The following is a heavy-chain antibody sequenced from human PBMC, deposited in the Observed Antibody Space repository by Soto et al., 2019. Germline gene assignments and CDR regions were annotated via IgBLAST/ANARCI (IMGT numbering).Heavy chain of an antibody. CDR2: IWYDGSNK. D-gene: IGHD6-13*01. CDR3: ARDNSSSWYGQTNWFDP. J-gene: IGHJ5*02. Sequence: QVQLVESGGGVVQPGRSLRLSCAASGFTFSSYGMHWVRQAPGKGLEWVAVIWYDGSNKYYADSVKGRFTISRDNSKNTLYLQMNSLRAEDTAVYYCARDNSSSWYGQTNWFDPWGQGXLVXXSX. V-gene: IGHV3-33*01. CDR1: GFTFSSYG.